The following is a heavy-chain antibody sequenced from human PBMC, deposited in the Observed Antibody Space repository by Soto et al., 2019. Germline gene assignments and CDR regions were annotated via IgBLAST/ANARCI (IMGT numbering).Heavy chain of an antibody. D-gene: IGHD3-3*01. CDR1: GFTFRSYA. J-gene: IGHJ5*02. CDR2: ISGSGGST. CDR3: AQDTPRPSLEWLILNP. V-gene: IGHV3-23*01. Sequence: XEALSLSCAASGFTFRSYAMSWIRQAPGKGLEWVAAISGSGGSTYYADSVKGRFTISRDTSKHTLYLQMTILRADDAAVYCCAQDTPRPSLEWLILNPWGQGTLVTVSS.